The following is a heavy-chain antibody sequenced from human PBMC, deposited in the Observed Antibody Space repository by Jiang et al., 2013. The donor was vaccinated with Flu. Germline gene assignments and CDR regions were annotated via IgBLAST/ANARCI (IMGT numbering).Heavy chain of an antibody. D-gene: IGHD6-19*01. Sequence: RQAPGQGLEWMGGIIPIFGTANYAQKFQGRVTITADKSTSTAYMELSSLRSEDTAVYYCARDYSSGWDYYFDYWGQGTLVTVSS. CDR3: ARDYSSGWDYYFDY. CDR2: IIPIFGTA. V-gene: IGHV1-69*06. J-gene: IGHJ4*02.